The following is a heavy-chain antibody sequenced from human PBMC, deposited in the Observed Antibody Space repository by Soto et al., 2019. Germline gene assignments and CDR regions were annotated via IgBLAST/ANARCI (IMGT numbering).Heavy chain of an antibody. CDR1: GLTFSNYA. J-gene: IGHJ4*02. CDR3: GTVLAVAGTPY. D-gene: IGHD6-19*01. V-gene: IGHV3-23*01. Sequence: EVQVLESGGGLVQPGGSLRLSCAASGLTFSNYAMSWVRQAPGKGLEWVSAISASGGSTYYTDSVKGGSTISRDISKSTLNLQMNGLRVKDTAFYYCGTVLAVAGTPYWGRGTRVPVSS. CDR2: ISASGGST.